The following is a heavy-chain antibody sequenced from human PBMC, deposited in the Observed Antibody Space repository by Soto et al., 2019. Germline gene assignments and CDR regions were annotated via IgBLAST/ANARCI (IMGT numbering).Heavy chain of an antibody. J-gene: IGHJ4*02. D-gene: IGHD3-22*01. CDR2: ISGSGGST. V-gene: IGHV3-23*01. CDR3: ELYYYVSSGYSGSKYYFDY. CDR1: GFTFSSYA. Sequence: GGSLRLSCAASGFTFSSYAISWVRQAPGKGLEWVSAISGSGGSTYYADSVKGRFTISRDNSKNTLYLQMNSLRAEDTAVYYCELYYYVSSGYSGSKYYFDYWGQGPLVTVSS.